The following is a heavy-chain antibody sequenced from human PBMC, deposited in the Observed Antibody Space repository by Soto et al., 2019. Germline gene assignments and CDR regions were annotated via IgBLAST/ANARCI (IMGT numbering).Heavy chain of an antibody. CDR1: GGSFSGYY. CDR2: INHSGST. J-gene: IGHJ4*02. CDR3: ARLYPPLRGSSWLDY. V-gene: IGHV4-34*01. Sequence: QVQLQQWGAGLLKPSETLSLTCAVYGGSFSGYYWSWIRQPPGQGLEWIGEINHSGSTNYNPSLKSRVTISVDTSQNQFSLKLSSVTAADTAVYYCARLYPPLRGSSWLDYWGQGTLVTVSS. D-gene: IGHD6-13*01.